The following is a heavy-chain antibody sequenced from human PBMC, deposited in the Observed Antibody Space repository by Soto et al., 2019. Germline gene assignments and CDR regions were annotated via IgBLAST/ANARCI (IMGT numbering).Heavy chain of an antibody. D-gene: IGHD4-4*01. CDR3: GSSHYRYRPDY. J-gene: IGHJ4*01. CDR1: ALMFRTDA. Sequence: PGGSCRLPWRASALMFRTDANIGSRQLPGKGLEWVSAFSGSGGSTYYADSVKGRFTISRDNSKNTLYLQMNSLRAEDTAVYYCGSSHYRYRPDY. CDR2: FSGSGGST. V-gene: IGHV3-23*01.